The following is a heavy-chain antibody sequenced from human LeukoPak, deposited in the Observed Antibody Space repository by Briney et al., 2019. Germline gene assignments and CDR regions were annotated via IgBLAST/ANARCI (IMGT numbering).Heavy chain of an antibody. CDR3: AKDNPIVVVPAAIIVY. CDR2: ISGSGGST. Sequence: GGSLRLSCAASGFTFSSYAMSWVRQAPGKGLEWVSAISGSGGSTYYADSVKGRFTISRDNSKNTLYLQMNSLRAEDTAVYYCAKDNPIVVVPAAIIVYWGQGTLVTVSS. CDR1: GFTFSSYA. V-gene: IGHV3-23*01. J-gene: IGHJ4*02. D-gene: IGHD2-2*01.